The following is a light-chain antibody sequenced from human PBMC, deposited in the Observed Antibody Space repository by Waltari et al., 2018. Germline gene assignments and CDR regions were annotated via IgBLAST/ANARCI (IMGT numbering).Light chain of an antibody. CDR1: QSVSDSY. CDR2: GAS. CDR3: QQYGSSPRYT. J-gene: IGKJ2*01. V-gene: IGKV3-20*01. Sequence: ASQSVSDSYLAWYQQNPGQAPRLLSYGASSRATGIPDRFSGSGSGTDFTLTISRLEPEDFAVYYCQQYGSSPRYTFGQGTKLEIK.